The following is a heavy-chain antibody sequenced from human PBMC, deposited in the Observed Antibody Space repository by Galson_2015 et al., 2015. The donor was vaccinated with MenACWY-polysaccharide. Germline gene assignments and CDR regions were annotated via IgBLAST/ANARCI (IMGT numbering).Heavy chain of an antibody. J-gene: IGHJ4*02. CDR2: INPSGST. CDR1: GGSFSGYY. CDR3: AIGKSRYSNY. V-gene: IGHV4-34*01. Sequence: SETLSLTCAVYGGSFSGYYWTWIRQPPGEGLEWIGEINPSGSTNYNPSLKSRVTISLDTSKNEFSLKVSSVTATGTAMYYCAIGKSRYSNYWGQGTLVTVSS. D-gene: IGHD4-11*01.